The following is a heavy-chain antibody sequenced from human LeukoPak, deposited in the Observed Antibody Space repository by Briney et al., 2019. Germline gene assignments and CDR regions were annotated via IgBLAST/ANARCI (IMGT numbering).Heavy chain of an antibody. D-gene: IGHD2-15*01. Sequence: ASVKVSCKASGYTFTSYGISWVRQAPGQGLEWMGWISAYNGNTNYAQKLQGRVTMTTDTSTSTAYMELRSLRSDDTAVYYRASTGYCSGGSCYWFDPWGQGTLVTVSS. CDR3: ASTGYCSGGSCYWFDP. CDR2: ISAYNGNT. V-gene: IGHV1-18*01. J-gene: IGHJ5*02. CDR1: GYTFTSYG.